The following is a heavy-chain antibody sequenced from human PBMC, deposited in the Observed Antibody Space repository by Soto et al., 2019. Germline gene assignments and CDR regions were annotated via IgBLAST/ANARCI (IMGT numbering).Heavy chain of an antibody. V-gene: IGHV2-5*01. CDR2: IYRYDDK. CDR1: GFSLRNSGVG. D-gene: IGHD2-2*01. Sequence: QITLKESGPTLVKPTQTLTLTCSFSGFSLRNSGVGVGWIRQPPGKALEWLALIYRYDDKWYSTSLKSRLTIIKDTSKNQVVLIMTSVDPADTATYYGAHRYYSRYFDHWGQGTLVTVSS. CDR3: AHRYYSRYFDH. J-gene: IGHJ4*02.